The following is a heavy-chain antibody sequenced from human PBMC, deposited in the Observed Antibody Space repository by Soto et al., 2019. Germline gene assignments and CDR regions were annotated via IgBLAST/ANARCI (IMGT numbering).Heavy chain of an antibody. CDR1: GYTFTSYA. CDR2: INAGNGNT. Sequence: ASVKVSCKASGYTFTSYAMHWVRQAPGQRLEWMGWINAGNGNTKYSQKFQGRVTITRDTSASTAYMELSGLRSEDTAVYYCARDRWNYSFADYWGQGTLVTVSS. CDR3: ARDRWNYSFADY. V-gene: IGHV1-3*01. J-gene: IGHJ4*02. D-gene: IGHD1-7*01.